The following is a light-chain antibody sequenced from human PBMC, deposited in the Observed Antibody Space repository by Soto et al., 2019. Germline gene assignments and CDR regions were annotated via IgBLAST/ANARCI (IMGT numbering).Light chain of an antibody. V-gene: IGKV3-15*01. CDR3: QQYNNWPPWT. Sequence: EIVMTQSPATLSVYPGQRATLFCRARQSITSSLAWYQQKPGQAPRLLIYGASTRDTGIPPRFSGSGSGTEFTLTISSMQPEDFAVYYCQQYNNWPPWTFGQGTQVEIK. CDR2: GAS. CDR1: QSITSS. J-gene: IGKJ1*01.